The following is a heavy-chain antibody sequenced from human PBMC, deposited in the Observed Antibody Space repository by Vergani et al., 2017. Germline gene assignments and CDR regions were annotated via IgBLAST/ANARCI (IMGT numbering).Heavy chain of an antibody. D-gene: IGHD2-21*01. V-gene: IGHV3-33*01. Sequence: QVQLVESGGGVVQPGRSLRLSCAASGFTFSSYGMHWVRQAPGKGLEWVAVIWYDGNNKYYADSVKGRFTISRDNSKNTLYRQMNSLRAEDTAVYYCARENREVIATAVDYWGQGTLVTVSS. CDR2: IWYDGNNK. CDR1: GFTFSSYG. CDR3: ARENREVIATAVDY. J-gene: IGHJ4*02.